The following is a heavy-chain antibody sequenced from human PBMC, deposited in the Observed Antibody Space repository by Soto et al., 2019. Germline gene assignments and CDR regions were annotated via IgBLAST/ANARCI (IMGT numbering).Heavy chain of an antibody. CDR1: GFTFSSYA. V-gene: IGHV3-23*01. CDR2: ISYSGVST. J-gene: IGHJ4*02. CDR3: ARGDNDY. Sequence: PGGSLRLSCAASGFTFSSYAMTWVRQAPGKGLEWVSAISYSGVSTYYADSVKGRFTSTIYMELSSLRSEDTAVYYCARGDNDYWGQGTLVTVSS.